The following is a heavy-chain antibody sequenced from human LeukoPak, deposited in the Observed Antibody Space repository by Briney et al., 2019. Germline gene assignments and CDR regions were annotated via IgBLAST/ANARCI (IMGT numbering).Heavy chain of an antibody. CDR2: ISGSGGST. Sequence: GGSLRLSCAASGFTFSSYAMSWVRQAPGKGLEWVSAISGSGGSTHYAVSVRGRFTISRDNSKTTLYLQMNSLRAQDTAVYYCAKSHLQMAAANFDYWGQGTLVAVSS. V-gene: IGHV3-23*01. CDR3: AKSHLQMAAANFDY. D-gene: IGHD5-24*01. J-gene: IGHJ4*02. CDR1: GFTFSSYA.